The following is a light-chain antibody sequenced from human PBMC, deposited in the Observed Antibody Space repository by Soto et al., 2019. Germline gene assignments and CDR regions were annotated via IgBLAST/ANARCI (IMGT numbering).Light chain of an antibody. CDR3: QQYKSYFWT. J-gene: IGKJ1*01. V-gene: IGKV1-9*01. Sequence: DIQMTQSPSSLSASVGDRVTITCRASQSISSYLAWYQQKPGIAPKLLIYAASTLQSGVPSRFSGSGSGTEFSLTISSLQPDDFAIYYCQQYKSYFWTFGQGTKV. CDR2: AAS. CDR1: QSISSY.